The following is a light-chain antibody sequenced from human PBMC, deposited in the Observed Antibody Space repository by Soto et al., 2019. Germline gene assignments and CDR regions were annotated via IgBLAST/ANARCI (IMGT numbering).Light chain of an antibody. CDR3: QSYDSSLSGVV. Sequence: QSVLTQPPSVSGAPGQRVTISCTGSTSNIGAGYDVHWYQRLPGTAPKLLIYANANRPSGVPDRFSGSKSGTSASLAITGLQAEDEADYYCQSYDSSLSGVVFGGGTKLTVL. V-gene: IGLV1-40*01. CDR2: ANA. J-gene: IGLJ2*01. CDR1: TSNIGAGYD.